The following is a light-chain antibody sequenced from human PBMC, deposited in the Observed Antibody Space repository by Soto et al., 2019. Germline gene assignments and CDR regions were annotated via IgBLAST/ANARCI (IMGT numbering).Light chain of an antibody. J-gene: IGKJ4*01. Sequence: EIVLTQSPGTLSLSPGERATLSCRASQTVSSDYVAWYQQKPGQAPRLLIYGASSRATGIPDRFSGSGSGTDFTLTISSLEPEDFAMYYCQQYGTSVLVSFGGGTKVEIK. CDR3: QQYGTSVLVS. CDR2: GAS. V-gene: IGKV3-20*01. CDR1: QTVSSDY.